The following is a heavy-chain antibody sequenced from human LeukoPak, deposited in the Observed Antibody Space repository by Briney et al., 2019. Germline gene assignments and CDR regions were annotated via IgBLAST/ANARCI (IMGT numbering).Heavy chain of an antibody. D-gene: IGHD1-26*01. Sequence: GASVKVSCKASGYTFTSYDINWVRPATGQGLEWMGWMNPNSGNTGYAQKFQGRVTMARNTSISTAYMELSSLRSEDTAVYYCARTRYGGATTSSDYWGQGTLVTVSS. CDR1: GYTFTSYD. CDR2: MNPNSGNT. J-gene: IGHJ4*02. CDR3: ARTRYGGATTSSDY. V-gene: IGHV1-8*01.